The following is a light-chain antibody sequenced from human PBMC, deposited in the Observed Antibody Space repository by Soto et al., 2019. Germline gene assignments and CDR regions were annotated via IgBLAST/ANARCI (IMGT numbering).Light chain of an antibody. V-gene: IGLV2-14*03. Sequence: QSALTQPASVSGSPGQSIAISCTGNSSEVGGYNYVSWYQQHPGKAPKLMIYDVNNRPSGVSNRFSGSKSGNTASLTISGLQAEDEADYYCCSYTTSSTYVFGTGTKVTVL. CDR1: SSEVGGYNY. CDR2: DVN. J-gene: IGLJ1*01. CDR3: CSYTTSSTYV.